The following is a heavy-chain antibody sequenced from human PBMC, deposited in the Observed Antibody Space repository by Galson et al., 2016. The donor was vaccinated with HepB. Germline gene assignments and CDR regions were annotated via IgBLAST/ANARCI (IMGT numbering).Heavy chain of an antibody. Sequence: SLRLSCAASGFTFSGHAITWVRQAPGKRLEWLSAISGGGDKTFYADSVRGRFTISRDNSQNTGYLQMNSLRAEDTAIYYCAKDWGTSSFYWFDVWGQGTLVTVSS. J-gene: IGHJ5*02. CDR1: GFTFSGHA. CDR3: AKDWGTSSFYWFDV. D-gene: IGHD6-6*01. V-gene: IGHV3-23*01. CDR2: ISGGGDKT.